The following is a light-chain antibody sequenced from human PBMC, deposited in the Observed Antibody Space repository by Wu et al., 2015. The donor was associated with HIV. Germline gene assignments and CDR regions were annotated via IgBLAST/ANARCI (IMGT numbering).Light chain of an antibody. CDR3: QQYNNWPPWT. Sequence: EIVMTQSPATLSMSLGERATLSCRASQSVSSNLAWYQHKPGQAPRLLIYGASTRATDIPDRFSGSGSETEFTLTISSLQSEDFAVYYCQQYNNWPPWTFGQGTKVEIK. V-gene: IGKV3-15*01. CDR2: GAS. J-gene: IGKJ1*01. CDR1: QSVSSN.